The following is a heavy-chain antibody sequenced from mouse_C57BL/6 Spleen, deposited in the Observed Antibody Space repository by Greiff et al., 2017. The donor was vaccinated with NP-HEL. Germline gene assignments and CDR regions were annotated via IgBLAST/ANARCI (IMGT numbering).Heavy chain of an antibody. Sequence: EVQGVESGGGLVKPGGSLKLSCAASGFTFSDYGMHWVRQAPEQGLEWVAYISSGSSTIYYADTVKGRFTISRDNAKNTLFLQMTSLRSEDTAMYDCARRRSTMVTTGAMDYWGQGTSVTVSS. CDR1: GFTFSDYG. J-gene: IGHJ4*01. V-gene: IGHV5-17*01. CDR2: ISSGSSTI. D-gene: IGHD2-2*01. CDR3: ARRRSTMVTTGAMDY.